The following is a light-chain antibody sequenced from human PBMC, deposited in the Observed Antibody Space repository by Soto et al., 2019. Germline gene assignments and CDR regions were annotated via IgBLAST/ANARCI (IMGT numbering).Light chain of an antibody. CDR3: LQHNTLPWT. V-gene: IGKV1-17*01. CDR2: AAS. Sequence: DIQGTKCPASLSAPVGDRVTITGRASQGIRNDLGWYQHKPGKAPKRLIYAASSLQSGVPSRFSGSGSGTEFTLTISSLQPEDFATYYCLQHNTLPWTFGQGTKVDIK. J-gene: IGKJ1*01. CDR1: QGIRND.